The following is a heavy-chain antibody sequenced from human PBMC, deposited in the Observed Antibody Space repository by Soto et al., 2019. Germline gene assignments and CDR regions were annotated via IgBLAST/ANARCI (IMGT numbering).Heavy chain of an antibody. Sequence: QVQLVQSGAEVKKPGSSVKVSCKASGGTFSSYAISWVRQAPGQGLEWMGGIIPIFGTANYAQKFQGRVTITADESTSTAYMERSSLRSEDTAVYSCAREGSTYYYGSGSYYPFDYWGQGTLVTVSS. V-gene: IGHV1-69*01. CDR3: AREGSTYYYGSGSYYPFDY. J-gene: IGHJ4*02. CDR1: GGTFSSYA. D-gene: IGHD3-10*01. CDR2: IIPIFGTA.